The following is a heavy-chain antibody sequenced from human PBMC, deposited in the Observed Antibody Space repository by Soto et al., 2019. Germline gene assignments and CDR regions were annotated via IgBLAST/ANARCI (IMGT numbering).Heavy chain of an antibody. D-gene: IGHD6-19*01. V-gene: IGHV3-30*18. CDR2: ISYDGSNK. CDR3: AKSHSGYSSGWYRSHFDY. J-gene: IGHJ4*02. Sequence: GGSLRLSCAASGFTFSSYGMHWVRQAPGKGLEWVAVISYDGSNKYYADSVKGRFTISRDNSKNTLYLQMNSLRAEDTAVYYCAKSHSGYSSGWYRSHFDYWGQGTLVPVSS. CDR1: GFTFSSYG.